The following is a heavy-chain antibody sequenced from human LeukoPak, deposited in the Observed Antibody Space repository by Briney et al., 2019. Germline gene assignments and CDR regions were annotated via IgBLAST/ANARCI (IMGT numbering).Heavy chain of an antibody. CDR3: ARDISPYYFDN. V-gene: IGHV4-59*01. CDR2: IYYSGST. Sequence: SETLSLTCTVSGGSISSYYLSWIRQPPGKGLEWIGYIYYSGSTNYNLSLKSRVTISIDTSKNQFSLKVSSVTAADTAVYYCARDISPYYFDNWGQGTLVTVSS. J-gene: IGHJ4*02. CDR1: GGSISSYY.